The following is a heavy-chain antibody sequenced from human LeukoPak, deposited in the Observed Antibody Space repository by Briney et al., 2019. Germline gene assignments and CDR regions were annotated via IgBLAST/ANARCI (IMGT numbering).Heavy chain of an antibody. CDR1: GFTFSNYA. CDR3: AKARDSAAAGTDY. Sequence: GGSLRLSCAASGFTFSNYAMSWVRQAPGKGLEWVSTTSGVTTYYADSVKGRFTISRDNSMNTLYLQMDSLGAEDTAVYYCAKARDSAAAGTDYWGQGTLVTVSS. J-gene: IGHJ4*02. D-gene: IGHD6-13*01. CDR2: TSGVTT. V-gene: IGHV3-23*01.